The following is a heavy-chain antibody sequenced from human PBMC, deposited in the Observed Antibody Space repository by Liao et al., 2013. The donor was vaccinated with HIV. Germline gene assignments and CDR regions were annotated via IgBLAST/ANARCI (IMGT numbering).Heavy chain of an antibody. D-gene: IGHD5-24*01. V-gene: IGHV4-59*01. J-gene: IGHJ4*02. CDR1: GGSMGAFY. CDR3: ASLPRGQLVKAYFGS. Sequence: QVLLQESGPRLVKSSETLSLTCSVSGGSMGAFYWSWIRRPPGKGLEWIGYMYYAGSSNYNTSLQSRVTISVDTSANQFSLKLRSVTAADTAIYYCASLPRGQLVKAYFGSWGQGTPVTVAS. CDR2: MYYAGSS.